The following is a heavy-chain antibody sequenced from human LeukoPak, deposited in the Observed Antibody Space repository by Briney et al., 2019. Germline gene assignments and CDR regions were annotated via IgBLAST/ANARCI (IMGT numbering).Heavy chain of an antibody. CDR3: ARDKVVGATWFDP. CDR1: GFTFSSYG. Sequence: GGSLRLPCAASGFTFSSYGMHWVRQAPGKGLEWVAVISYDGSNKYYADSVKGRFTISRDNAKNSLYLQMNSLRAEDTAMYYCARDKVVGATWFDPWGQGTLVTVSS. D-gene: IGHD1-26*01. J-gene: IGHJ5*02. V-gene: IGHV3-30*03. CDR2: ISYDGSNK.